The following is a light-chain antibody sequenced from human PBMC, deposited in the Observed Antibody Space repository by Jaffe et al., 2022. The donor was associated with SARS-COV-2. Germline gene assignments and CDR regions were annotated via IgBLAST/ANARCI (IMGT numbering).Light chain of an antibody. Sequence: QSALTQPASVSGSPGQSITMSCTGTSSDVGGYDSVSWYQQHPGKAPKLMIYDVSDRPSGVSNRFSGSKSGNTASLTISGLQAGDEADYFCSSYTSSSTLYVFGTGTKVTVL. CDR3: SSYTSSSTLYV. J-gene: IGLJ1*01. CDR2: DVS. CDR1: SSDVGGYDS. V-gene: IGLV2-14*03.